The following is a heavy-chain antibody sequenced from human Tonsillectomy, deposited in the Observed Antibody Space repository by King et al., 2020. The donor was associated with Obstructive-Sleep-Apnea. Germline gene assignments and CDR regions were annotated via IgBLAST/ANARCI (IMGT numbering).Heavy chain of an antibody. CDR1: GGSISSYY. Sequence: QLQESGPGLVKPSETLSLTCTVSGGSISSYYWSWIRQPPGKGLEWIGYIYYSGSTNYNPSLKSRVTITVNTSKNQFSLKLSSVTAADTAVYYCARDSWGYGMDVWGRGTTVTVSS. V-gene: IGHV4-59*12. CDR2: IYYSGST. D-gene: IGHD3-16*01. CDR3: ARDSWGYGMDV. J-gene: IGHJ6*02.